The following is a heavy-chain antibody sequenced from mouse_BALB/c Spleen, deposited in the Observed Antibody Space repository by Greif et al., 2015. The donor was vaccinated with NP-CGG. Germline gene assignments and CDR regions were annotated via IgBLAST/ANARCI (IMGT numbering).Heavy chain of an antibody. J-gene: IGHJ1*01. CDR1: GFSLSTSGMG. D-gene: IGHD2-1*01. V-gene: IGHV8-8*01. Sequence: QVTLKECGPGILQPSQTLSLTCSFSGFSLSTSGMGVGWIRQPSGKGLEWLAHIWWDDDKRYNPALKSRLTISKDTSSNQVFLKIASVDTADTATYYCGYGNYVGWYFDVWGAGTTVTVSS. CDR3: GYGNYVGWYFDV. CDR2: IWWDDDK.